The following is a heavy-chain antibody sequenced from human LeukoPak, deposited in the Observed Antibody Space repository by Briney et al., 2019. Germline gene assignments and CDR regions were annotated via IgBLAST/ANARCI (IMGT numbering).Heavy chain of an antibody. CDR3: ARNAPNTGKFDI. V-gene: IGHV1-8*01. Sequence: ASVKVSCKASGYTFTSYDINWVRQAPGQGLEWMGWMNPNSDNTGYAQKFQGRVTMTRNTSVSTAYMELASLRSEDTAVYYCARNAPNTGKFDIWGQGTMVTVSS. CDR1: GYTFTSYD. J-gene: IGHJ3*02. CDR2: MNPNSDNT. D-gene: IGHD1-14*01.